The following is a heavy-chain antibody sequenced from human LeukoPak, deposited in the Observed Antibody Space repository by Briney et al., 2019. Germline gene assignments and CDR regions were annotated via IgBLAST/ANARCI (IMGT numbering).Heavy chain of an antibody. D-gene: IGHD3-22*01. CDR2: ISAYNGNT. V-gene: IGHV1-18*01. J-gene: IGHJ4*02. Sequence: ASVKVSCKASGYTFTRYGISWVRQAPGQGLEWMGWISAYNGNTNYAQKLQGRVTMTTDTSTSTAYMELRSLRSDDTAVYYCARGHRITMIVVVITPYDYWGQGTLVTVSS. CDR1: GYTFTRYG. CDR3: ARGHRITMIVVVITPYDY.